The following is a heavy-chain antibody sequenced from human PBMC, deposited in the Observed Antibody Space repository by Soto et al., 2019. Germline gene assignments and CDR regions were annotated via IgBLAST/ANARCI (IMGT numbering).Heavy chain of an antibody. J-gene: IGHJ4*02. CDR1: GMPFSAYD. D-gene: IGHD6-13*01. Sequence: EVQLLESGGGLDQPGGSLRLACTVSGMPFSAYDMTWVRQPTGKGLEWVSSVSSGLVCPLYRYSVKGRVTISRDNSRKTVYLQINSLRYEDTAVYDCTTIAPTAPLDYGGQGTPGTFSS. CDR2: VSSGLVCP. CDR3: TTIAPTAPLDY. V-gene: IGHV3-23*01.